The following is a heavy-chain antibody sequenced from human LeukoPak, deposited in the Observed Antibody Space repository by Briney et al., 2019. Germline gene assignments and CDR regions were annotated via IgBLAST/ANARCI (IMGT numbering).Heavy chain of an antibody. Sequence: SETLSLTCTVSGGSISSGSYYWSWIRQPAGKGLEWIGRIYTSGSTNYNPSLKSRVTISVDTSKNQFSLKLSSVTAADTAVYYCARGTLYSSGWYAVDYYYYYMDVWGKGTTVTISS. CDR3: ARGTLYSSGWYAVDYYYYYMDV. D-gene: IGHD6-19*01. J-gene: IGHJ6*03. CDR2: IYTSGST. CDR1: GGSISSGSYY. V-gene: IGHV4-61*02.